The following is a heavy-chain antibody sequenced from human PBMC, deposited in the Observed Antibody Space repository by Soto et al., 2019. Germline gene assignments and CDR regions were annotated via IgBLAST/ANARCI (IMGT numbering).Heavy chain of an antibody. V-gene: IGHV3-23*01. CDR3: ASLPYRSYYYDVDV. D-gene: IGHD3-16*02. CDR1: GFTFSSYA. J-gene: IGHJ6*02. CDR2: VSASGGST. Sequence: GGSLRLSCAASGFTFSSYAMSWVRQAPGKGLEWVSVVSASGGSTYYADSVKGRFTISRDNSKNMLFLQMDSLRAEDTAVYYCASLPYRSYYYDVDVWGQGTTVNVSS.